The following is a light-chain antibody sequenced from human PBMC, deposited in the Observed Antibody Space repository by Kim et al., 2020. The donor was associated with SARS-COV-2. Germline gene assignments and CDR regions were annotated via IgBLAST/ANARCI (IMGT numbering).Light chain of an antibody. CDR1: QSLLHSNGYNY. V-gene: IGKV2-28*01. CDR2: LGS. Sequence: DIVMTQSPLSLPVTPGEPASISCRSSQSLLHSNGYNYLDWYLQKPGQSPQLLIYLGSNRASGVPDRFSGSGSGTDFTLKISRVEAEDVGVYYCMQALQTPPYTFGQGTKLVI. CDR3: MQALQTPPYT. J-gene: IGKJ2*01.